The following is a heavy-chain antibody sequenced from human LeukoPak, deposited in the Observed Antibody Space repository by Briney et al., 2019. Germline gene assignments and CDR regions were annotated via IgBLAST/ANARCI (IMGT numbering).Heavy chain of an antibody. J-gene: IGHJ4*02. CDR2: IIPIFGTA. Sequence: GASVKVSCKASGGTFSSYGISWVRQAPGQGLEWMGRIIPIFGTANYAQKFQGRVTITADKSTSTAYMELSSLRSEDTAVYYCARDRKNYYDSRSDYWGQGTLVTVSS. V-gene: IGHV1-69*06. CDR3: ARDRKNYYDSRSDY. CDR1: GGTFSSYG. D-gene: IGHD3-22*01.